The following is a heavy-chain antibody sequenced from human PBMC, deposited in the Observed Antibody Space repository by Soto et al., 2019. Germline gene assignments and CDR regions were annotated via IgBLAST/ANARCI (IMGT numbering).Heavy chain of an antibody. CDR1: GGSISSGGYY. CDR2: IYYRGST. CDR3: AGGVLH. V-gene: IGHV4-31*03. J-gene: IGHJ4*02. Sequence: QVQLQESGPGLVKPSQTLSLTCTVSGGSISSGGYYWSWIRQHPGKGLEWIGYIYYRGSTYYNPHRKSRVTLSVDPSKTPFSLKLSTVTAADTAVYYCAGGVLHWGQGTLVTVSS.